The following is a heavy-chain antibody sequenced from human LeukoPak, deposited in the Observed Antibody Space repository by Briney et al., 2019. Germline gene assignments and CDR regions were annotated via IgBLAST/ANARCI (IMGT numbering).Heavy chain of an antibody. CDR1: GFTFSSYG. J-gene: IGHJ4*02. D-gene: IGHD6-13*01. Sequence: GGSLRLSCAASGFTFSSYGMHWVRQAPGKGLEWEAVISYDGSNKYYADSVKGRFTISRDNSKNTLYLQMHSLRAEDTAVYYCAKELAAAGTDYWGQGTLVTVSS. CDR2: ISYDGSNK. V-gene: IGHV3-30*18. CDR3: AKELAAAGTDY.